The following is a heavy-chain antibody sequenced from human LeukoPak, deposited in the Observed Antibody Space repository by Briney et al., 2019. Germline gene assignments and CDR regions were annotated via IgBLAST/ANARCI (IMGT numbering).Heavy chain of an antibody. V-gene: IGHV1-18*01. CDR1: GYTFTSYG. Sequence: ASVKVSCKASGYTFTSYGISWVRQAPGQGLEWMGWISAYNGNTNYAQKLQGRVTMTTDTSTSTAYMELRSLRSDDTAVYYCARDKLQWLVRYYYYYGMDVWGQGTTVTVSS. CDR2: ISAYNGNT. J-gene: IGHJ6*02. CDR3: ARDKLQWLVRYYYYYGMDV. D-gene: IGHD6-19*01.